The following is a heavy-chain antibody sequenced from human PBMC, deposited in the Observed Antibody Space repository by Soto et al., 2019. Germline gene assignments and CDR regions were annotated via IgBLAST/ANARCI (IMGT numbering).Heavy chain of an antibody. Sequence: EVQLVESGGGLVKPGGSLRLSCAASGFTFSSYSMNWVRQAPGKGLEWVSSISSSSSYIYYADSVKGRFTISRDNAKNSLYLQMNSRRAEDTAVYYCAGDFTSRGQQLPYYGIDVWGQGTTVTVSS. D-gene: IGHD6-13*01. V-gene: IGHV3-21*01. CDR3: AGDFTSRGQQLPYYGIDV. CDR2: ISSSSSYI. CDR1: GFTFSSYS. J-gene: IGHJ6*02.